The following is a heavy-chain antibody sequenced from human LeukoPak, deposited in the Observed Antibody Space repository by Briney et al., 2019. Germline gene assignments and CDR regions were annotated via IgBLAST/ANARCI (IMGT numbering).Heavy chain of an antibody. J-gene: IGHJ4*02. Sequence: SSQTLSLTCTVSGGSISCGDYYWSWIRQPPGKGLEWIGYIYYSGSTYYNPSLKSRVTISVDTSKNQFSLKLSSVTAADTAVYYCARATWELLHFDYWGQGTLVTVSS. CDR1: GGSISCGDYY. CDR3: ARATWELLHFDY. CDR2: IYYSGST. V-gene: IGHV4-30-4*08. D-gene: IGHD1-26*01.